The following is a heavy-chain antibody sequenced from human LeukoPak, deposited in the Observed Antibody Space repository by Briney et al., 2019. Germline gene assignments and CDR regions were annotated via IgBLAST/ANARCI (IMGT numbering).Heavy chain of an antibody. Sequence: ASVKVSCKASGGTFSSYAISWVRQAPGQGLEWMGIINPSGGSTSYAQKFQGRVTMTRDTSTSTVYMELSSLRSEDTAVYYCARDLGEALTTDYWGQGTLVTVSS. CDR1: GGTFSSYA. CDR2: INPSGGST. J-gene: IGHJ4*02. CDR3: ARDLGEALTTDY. D-gene: IGHD4-17*01. V-gene: IGHV1-46*01.